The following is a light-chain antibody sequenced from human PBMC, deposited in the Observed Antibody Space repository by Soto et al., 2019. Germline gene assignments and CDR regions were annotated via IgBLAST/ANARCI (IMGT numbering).Light chain of an antibody. CDR1: QSVSSY. J-gene: IGKJ4*01. V-gene: IGKV3-20*01. CDR3: QQYGSSPLT. Sequence: EIVLTQSPGTLSLSVGERVTLSCRASQSVSSYLAWYQQTPGQAPSLLIYDTSNRATGTPDRFSGSGSGTDFTLTISRLEPEDFTVYYCQQYGSSPLTFGGGTKVDIK. CDR2: DTS.